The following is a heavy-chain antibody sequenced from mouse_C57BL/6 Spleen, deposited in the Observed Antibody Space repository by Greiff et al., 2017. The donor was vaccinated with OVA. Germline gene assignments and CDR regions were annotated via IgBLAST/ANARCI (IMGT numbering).Heavy chain of an antibody. Sequence: QVQLQQSGAELVRPGTSVKVSCKASGYAFTNYLIEWVKQRPGQGLEWIGVINPGRGGTNYNEKFKGKATLTADKSSSTAYMQLSSLTSEDSAVYFCARGATVVGSWYFDVWGTGTTVTVSS. J-gene: IGHJ1*03. CDR2: INPGRGGT. D-gene: IGHD1-1*01. V-gene: IGHV1-54*01. CDR1: GYAFTNYL. CDR3: ARGATVVGSWYFDV.